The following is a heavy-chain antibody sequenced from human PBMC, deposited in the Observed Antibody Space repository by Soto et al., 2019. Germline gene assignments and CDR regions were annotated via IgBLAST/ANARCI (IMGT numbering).Heavy chain of an antibody. CDR3: ASQIAVAGTWRDY. CDR2: IIPILGIA. J-gene: IGHJ4*02. CDR1: GCTFSSYT. Sequence: ASVKVSCKASGCTFSSYTISWVRQAPGQGLEWMGRIIPILGIANYAQKFQGRVTITADKSTSTAYMELSSLRSEDTAVYYCASQIAVAGTWRDYWGQGTLVTVSS. V-gene: IGHV1-69*02. D-gene: IGHD6-19*01.